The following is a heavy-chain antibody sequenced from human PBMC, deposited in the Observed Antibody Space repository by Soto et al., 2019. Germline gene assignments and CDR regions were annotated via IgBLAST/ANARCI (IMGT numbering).Heavy chain of an antibody. D-gene: IGHD6-13*01. V-gene: IGHV3-30*18. CDR2: ISYDGSNK. Sequence: GGSLRLSCAASGFTFSSYGMHWVRQAPGKGLEWVAVISYDGSNKYYADSVKGRFTISRDNSKNTLYLQMNSLRAEDTAVYYCAKDPDSAAAGTGGYWGQGTLVTVSS. J-gene: IGHJ4*02. CDR1: GFTFSSYG. CDR3: AKDPDSAAAGTGGY.